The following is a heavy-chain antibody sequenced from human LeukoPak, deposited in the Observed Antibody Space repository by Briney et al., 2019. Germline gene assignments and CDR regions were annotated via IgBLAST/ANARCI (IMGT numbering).Heavy chain of an antibody. CDR3: TTRAQFVAVAGTDYFDY. D-gene: IGHD6-19*01. CDR2: IKSKTDGWTT. J-gene: IGHJ4*02. CDR1: GFTFSNAW. V-gene: IGHV3-15*01. Sequence: GGSLRLSCAASGFTFSNAWMTWVRQAPGKGLEWVGRIKSKTDGWTTDYAAPVKGRFTISRDDSKNMLYLQMNSLKTEDTAVYYCTTRAQFVAVAGTDYFDYWGQGTLVTVSS.